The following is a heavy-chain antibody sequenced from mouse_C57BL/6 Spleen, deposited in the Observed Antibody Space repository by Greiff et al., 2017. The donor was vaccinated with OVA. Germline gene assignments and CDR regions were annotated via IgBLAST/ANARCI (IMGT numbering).Heavy chain of an antibody. V-gene: IGHV5-16*01. CDR2: INYDGSST. J-gene: IGHJ2*01. D-gene: IGHD3-3*01. CDR1: GFTFSDYY. Sequence: DVKLVESEGGLVQPGSSMKLSCTASGFTFSDYYMAWVRQVPEKGLEWVANINYDGSSTYYLDSLKSRFIISRDNAKNILYLQMSSLKSEDTATYDRARGGTRYYFDYWGQGTTLTVSS. CDR3: ARGGTRYYFDY.